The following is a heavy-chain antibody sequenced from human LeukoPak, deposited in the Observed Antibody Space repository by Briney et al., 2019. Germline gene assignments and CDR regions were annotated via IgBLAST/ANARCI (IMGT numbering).Heavy chain of an antibody. V-gene: IGHV3-21*01. CDR2: ISSSSNYI. Sequence: GGSLRLSCAASGFTFSSYSMNWVRQAPGKGLEWVSSISSSSNYIYYADSVKGRFTISRDNAKNSLYLQMNSLRAEDTAVYYCARDLSGHSYGPTDYWGQGTLVTVSS. CDR3: ARDLSGHSYGPTDY. D-gene: IGHD5-18*01. J-gene: IGHJ4*02. CDR1: GFTFSSYS.